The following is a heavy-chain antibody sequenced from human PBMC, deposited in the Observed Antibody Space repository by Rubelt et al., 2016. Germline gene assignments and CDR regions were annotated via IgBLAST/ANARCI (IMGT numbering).Heavy chain of an antibody. CDR3: ARVGAVADD. J-gene: IGHJ4*02. D-gene: IGHD6-19*01. CDR2: IWYDGSNK. CDR1: SSYG. Sequence: SSYGMHWVRQAPGKGLEWVAVIWYDGSNKYYADSVKGRFTISRDNSKNTLYLQMNSLRAEDTAVYYCARVGAVADDWGQGTLVTVSS. V-gene: IGHV3-33*01.